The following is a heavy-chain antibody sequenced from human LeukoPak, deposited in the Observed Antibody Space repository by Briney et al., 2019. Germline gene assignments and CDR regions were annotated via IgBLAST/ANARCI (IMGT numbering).Heavy chain of an antibody. Sequence: SGPTLVNPTQTLTLTCTFSGFSLSTSGVGVGWIRQPPGKALEWLALIYWNDDKRYSPSLKSRLTITKDTSKNQVVLTMTNMDPVDTATYYCAHSITMVRGVIPPYYFDYWGQGTLVTVSS. CDR2: IYWNDDK. V-gene: IGHV2-5*01. D-gene: IGHD3-10*01. CDR1: GFSLSTSGVG. J-gene: IGHJ4*02. CDR3: AHSITMVRGVIPPYYFDY.